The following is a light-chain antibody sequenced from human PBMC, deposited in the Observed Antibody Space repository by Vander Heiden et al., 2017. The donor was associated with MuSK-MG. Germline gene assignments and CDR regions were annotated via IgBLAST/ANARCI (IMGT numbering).Light chain of an antibody. J-gene: IGKJ3*01. CDR3: RQDDNYPYT. CDR2: EAS. CDR1: QGIRND. V-gene: IGKV1-6*01. Sequence: AIQMTQSPSSLSASVGDRVTITFRASQGIRNDLGWYQQKPGKAPKLLLYEASSLQSGVPSRFSGSESGTDFTLTISSLQPEAFATYYCRQDDNYPYTFGHGTKVDIK.